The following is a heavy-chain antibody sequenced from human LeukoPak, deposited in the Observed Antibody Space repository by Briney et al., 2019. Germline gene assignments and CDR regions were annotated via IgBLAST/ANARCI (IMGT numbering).Heavy chain of an antibody. CDR2: INPNSGGT. J-gene: IGHJ4*02. CDR3: ARDQSITMVRGVMEGFDY. Sequence: GASVKVSCKASGYTFTSYGISWVRQAPGQGLEWMGWINPNSGGTNYAQKFQGWVTMTRDTSISTAYMELSRLRSDDTAVYYCARDQSITMVRGVMEGFDYWGQGTLVTVSS. D-gene: IGHD3-10*01. CDR1: GYTFTSYG. V-gene: IGHV1-2*04.